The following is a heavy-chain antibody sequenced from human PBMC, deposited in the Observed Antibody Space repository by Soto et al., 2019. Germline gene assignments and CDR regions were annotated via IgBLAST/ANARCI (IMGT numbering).Heavy chain of an antibody. D-gene: IGHD1-1*01. CDR3: ARGGLEPFDY. V-gene: IGHV3-74*01. CDR2: IHKDGSYR. J-gene: IGHJ4*02. Sequence: EVQLVESGGGLVQSGGSLRLSCAPSGFTFSSEGMHWVRQAPGKGLVWVSRIHKDGSYRHYADFVEGRFIISRDDGKSELYLRMERLRAEVTAVYYCARGGLEPFDYLGQGALVAVSS. CDR1: GFTFSSEG.